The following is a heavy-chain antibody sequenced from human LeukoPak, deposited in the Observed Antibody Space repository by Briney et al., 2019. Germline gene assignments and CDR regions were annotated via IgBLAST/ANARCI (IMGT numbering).Heavy chain of an antibody. J-gene: IGHJ4*02. D-gene: IGHD4-17*01. CDR2: INHSGST. CDR1: GGSFSGYY. CDR3: ARGGYGDYVYYFDY. V-gene: IGHV4-34*01. Sequence: PSETLSLTCAVYGGSFSGYYWSWIRQPPGKGLEWIGEINHSGSTNYNPSLKSRVTISVDTSKNQFSLKLSSVTAADTAVYYCARGGYGDYVYYFDYWGQGTLVTVSS.